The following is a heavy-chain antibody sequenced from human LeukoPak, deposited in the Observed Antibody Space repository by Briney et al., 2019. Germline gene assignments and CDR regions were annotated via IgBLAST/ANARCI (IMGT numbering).Heavy chain of an antibody. CDR2: IYNGGNT. Sequence: GGSLRLSCAASGFTVSSNYMGWVRQAPGKGLEWVSVIYNGGNTYYADSVKGRFTISRDNSKNTLYVQMNSLRVEDTAVYFCAKTPSGTYYRYFDFWGQGTLVTVSS. CDR1: GFTVSSNY. V-gene: IGHV3-53*01. J-gene: IGHJ4*02. D-gene: IGHD1-26*01. CDR3: AKTPSGTYYRYFDF.